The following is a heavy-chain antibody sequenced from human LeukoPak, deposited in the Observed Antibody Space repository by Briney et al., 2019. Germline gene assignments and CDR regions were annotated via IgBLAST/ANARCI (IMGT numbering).Heavy chain of an antibody. CDR3: AREMGGYPFDY. CDR1: GFTFSTYA. CDR2: ISGSDGKT. D-gene: IGHD5-12*01. J-gene: IGHJ4*02. Sequence: GGSLRLSCAASGFTFSTYAMTWVRQAPGKGLEWVSGISGSDGKTYYADSVKGRFTVSRDNSKYTLFLQLNTLRAEDTAIYYCAREMGGYPFDYWGQGTLVTVSS. V-gene: IGHV3-23*01.